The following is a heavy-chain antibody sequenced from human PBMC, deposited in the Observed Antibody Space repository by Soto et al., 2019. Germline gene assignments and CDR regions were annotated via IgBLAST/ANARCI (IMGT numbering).Heavy chain of an antibody. CDR2: MNPNSGNT. Sequence: ASVKVSCKASGYTFTSYDINWVRQATGQGLEWMGWMNPNSGNTGYAQKFQGRVTMTRNTSISTAYMELSSLRSEDTAVYYCARAPTPEENYYYYYYMDVWGKGTTVTVSS. J-gene: IGHJ6*03. V-gene: IGHV1-8*01. CDR1: GYTFTSYD. CDR3: ARAPTPEENYYYYYYMDV.